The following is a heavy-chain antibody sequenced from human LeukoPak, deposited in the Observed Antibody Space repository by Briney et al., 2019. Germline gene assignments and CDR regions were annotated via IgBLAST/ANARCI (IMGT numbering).Heavy chain of an antibody. CDR1: GFTFSSYV. Sequence: GGSLRLSCVASGFTFSSYVMSWVRQSPGKGPEWVSTISGNGGATSYVDSVKGRSTISRDNSKNTLYLQMNSLRAEDTAVYYCARDRGMTHDAFDIWGQGTVVTVSS. J-gene: IGHJ3*02. CDR3: ARDRGMTHDAFDI. CDR2: ISGNGGAT. D-gene: IGHD5-24*01. V-gene: IGHV3-23*01.